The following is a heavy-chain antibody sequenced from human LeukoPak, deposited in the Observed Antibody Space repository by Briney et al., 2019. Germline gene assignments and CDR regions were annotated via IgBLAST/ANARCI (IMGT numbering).Heavy chain of an antibody. J-gene: IGHJ4*02. CDR1: GYSISNGYY. CDR2: IYHSGST. D-gene: IGHD5-24*01. CDR3: ARAQGMATIT. Sequence: SETLSLTCTVSGYSISNGYYWGWIRQPPGKGLEWIGSIYHSGSTYYNPSLKSRVTISVDTSKNQFSLKLSSVAAADTAVYYCARAQGMATITWSQGTLVTVSS. V-gene: IGHV4-38-2*02.